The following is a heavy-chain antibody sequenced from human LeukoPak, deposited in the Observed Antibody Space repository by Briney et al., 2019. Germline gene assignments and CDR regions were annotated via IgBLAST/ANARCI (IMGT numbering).Heavy chain of an antibody. J-gene: IGHJ6*03. D-gene: IGHD3-10*01. CDR1: GGSISSYY. CDR3: ARDLTERITMVRGVDYYYYMDV. V-gene: IGHV4-4*07. CDR2: IYTSGST. Sequence: SETLSLTCTVSGGSISSYYWSWIRQPAGKGLEWIGRIYTSGSTNYNPSLKSRVTMSVDTSKNQFSLKLSSVTAADTAVYYCARDLTERITMVRGVDYYYYMDVWGKGTTVTVSS.